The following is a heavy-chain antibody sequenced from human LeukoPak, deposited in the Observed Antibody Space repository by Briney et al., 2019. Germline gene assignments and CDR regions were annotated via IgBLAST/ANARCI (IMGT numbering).Heavy chain of an antibody. D-gene: IGHD6-19*01. CDR1: GGSISSYY. CDR2: IYTSGST. J-gene: IGHJ1*01. V-gene: IGHV4-4*09. Sequence: SETLSLTCTVSGGSISSYYWSWIRQPPGKGLEWIGYIYTSGSTNYNHSLKSRVTISVDTSKNQFSLKLSSVTAADTAVYYCARLGSSGSAQYFQDWGQGTLVTVSS. CDR3: ARLGSSGSAQYFQD.